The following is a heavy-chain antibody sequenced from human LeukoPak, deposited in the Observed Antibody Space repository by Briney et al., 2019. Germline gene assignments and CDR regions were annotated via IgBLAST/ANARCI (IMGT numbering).Heavy chain of an antibody. CDR3: ARDPHYYGSGKNYYFDY. D-gene: IGHD3-10*01. V-gene: IGHV1-69*06. Sequence: AASVKVSCKASGGTFSNYAVSWVRQAPGQGLEWMGEIIPIFGTANYAQKFQGRVTITADKSTSTAYMELSSLRSEDTAVYYCARDPHYYGSGKNYYFDYWGQGTLVTVSS. CDR2: IIPIFGTA. J-gene: IGHJ4*02. CDR1: GGTFSNYA.